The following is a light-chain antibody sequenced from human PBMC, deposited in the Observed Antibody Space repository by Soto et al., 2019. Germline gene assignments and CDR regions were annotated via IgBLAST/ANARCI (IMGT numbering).Light chain of an antibody. CDR3: CAFAYSRVV. V-gene: IGLV2-23*01. J-gene: IGLJ3*02. CDR1: SSDVGAYDL. CDR2: EAT. Sequence: QSVLTQPASVSGSPGQSITISCTGTSSDVGAYDLVSWYQHHPGKVPKLIIYEATKRPSGVSNRFSGSKSGSTASLTISGLQAEDEADYYCCAFAYSRVVFGGGTKVTVL.